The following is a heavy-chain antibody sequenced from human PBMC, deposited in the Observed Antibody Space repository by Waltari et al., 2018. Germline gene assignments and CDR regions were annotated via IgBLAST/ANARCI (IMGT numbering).Heavy chain of an antibody. CDR2: ISYDGSNK. CDR3: AREADRIAAPPFDY. V-gene: IGHV3-30-3*01. Sequence: QLQLQESGPGLVKPSETLSLTCTVSGGSISRSSYYWGWIRQPPGKGLEWVAVISYDGSNKYYADSVKGRFTISRDNSKNTLYLQMNSLRAEDTAVYYCAREADRIAAPPFDYWGQGTLVTVSS. CDR1: GGSISRSSYY. D-gene: IGHD6-6*01. J-gene: IGHJ4*02.